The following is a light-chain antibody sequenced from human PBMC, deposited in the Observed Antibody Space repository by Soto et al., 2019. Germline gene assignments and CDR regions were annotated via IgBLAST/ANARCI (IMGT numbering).Light chain of an antibody. J-gene: IGLJ1*01. CDR3: SSWTSSSTSYV. V-gene: IGLV2-14*01. CDR2: EVS. Sequence: QPVLTQPASMSGSPGQSITISCTGTSSDVGGYNYVSWYQQHPGKAPNLIIYEVSNRPSGVSNRFSGSKSGNTASLTISGLQAEDEADYYCSSWTSSSTSYVFGTGTQLTVL. CDR1: SSDVGGYNY.